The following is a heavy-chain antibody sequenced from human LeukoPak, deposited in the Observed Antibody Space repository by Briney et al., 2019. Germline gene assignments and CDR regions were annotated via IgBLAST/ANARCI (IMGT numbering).Heavy chain of an antibody. J-gene: IGHJ4*02. D-gene: IGHD6-19*01. V-gene: IGHV3-23*01. CDR1: GFTLSSYE. CDR3: TRDSGWYGIT. Sequence: GGSLRLSCTGSGFTLSSYEMTWIRQAPGKGLEWVSSVDYSGDSPYYADSVKGRFTISRDNSKNILYLQLSSLRVEDTAVYYCTRDSGWYGITRGQGTLVAVSS. CDR2: VDYSGDSP.